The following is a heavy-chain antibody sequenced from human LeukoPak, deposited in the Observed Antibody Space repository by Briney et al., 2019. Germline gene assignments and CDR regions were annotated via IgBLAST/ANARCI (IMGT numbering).Heavy chain of an antibody. CDR2: IIPIFGTA. Sequence: SVKVSCKASGGTFSSYAISWVRQAPGQGLEWMGGIIPIFGTANYAQKFQGRVTITADKSTSTAYMELSSLRSEDTAVYCCARDRGGGMLDPWGQGTLVTVSS. J-gene: IGHJ5*02. D-gene: IGHD3-16*01. V-gene: IGHV1-69*06. CDR1: GGTFSSYA. CDR3: ARDRGGGMLDP.